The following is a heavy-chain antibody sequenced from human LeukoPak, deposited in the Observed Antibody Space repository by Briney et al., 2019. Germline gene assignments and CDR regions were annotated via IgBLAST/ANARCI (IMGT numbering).Heavy chain of an antibody. J-gene: IGHJ1*01. CDR1: GGTFSSYA. CDR2: IIPIFGTA. Sequence: ASVKVSCKASGGTFSSYAISWVRQARGQGLEWMGGIIPIFGTANYAQKFQGRVTITADESTSTAYMELSSLRSEDTAVYYCARVPLYCSSTSCYRWEYFQHWGQGILVTVSS. V-gene: IGHV1-69*13. D-gene: IGHD2-2*02. CDR3: ARVPLYCSSTSCYRWEYFQH.